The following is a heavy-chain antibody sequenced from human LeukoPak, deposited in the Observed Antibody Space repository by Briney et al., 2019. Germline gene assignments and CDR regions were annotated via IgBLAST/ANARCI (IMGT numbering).Heavy chain of an antibody. V-gene: IGHV3-48*01. D-gene: IGHD4-11*01. CDR1: GVSITGYG. CDR3: ARGNSNTPLDY. Sequence: GGSLRLSCEASGVSITGYGMNWVRQAPGKGLEWISSISSSRTSIYYADSVKGRFTSSRDNPKNSLYLQMNSPRADDTAVYYCARGNSNTPLDYWGQGTLVTVSS. CDR2: ISSSRTSI. J-gene: IGHJ4*02.